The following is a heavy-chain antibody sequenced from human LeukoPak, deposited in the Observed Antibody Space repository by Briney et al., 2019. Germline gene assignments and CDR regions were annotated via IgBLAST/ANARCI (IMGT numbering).Heavy chain of an antibody. Sequence: GRSLRLSCAASGFTFSSYAMHWVRQAPGKGLEWVAVISYDGSIKYYADSVQGRFTISRDNSENTLYLQMNGLGAEDTAVYYCARELNGYGYYFFDYWGPGTLVTVSS. CDR3: ARELNGYGYYFFDY. CDR1: GFTFSSYA. J-gene: IGHJ4*02. CDR2: ISYDGSIK. D-gene: IGHD3-16*01. V-gene: IGHV3-30-3*01.